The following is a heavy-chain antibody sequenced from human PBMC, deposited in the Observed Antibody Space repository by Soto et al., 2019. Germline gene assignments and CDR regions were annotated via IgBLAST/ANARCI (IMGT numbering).Heavy chain of an antibody. V-gene: IGHV4-34*01. CDR3: ARGAGYCTNGVCYPLYYFDY. CDR1: GGSFSGYY. Sequence: PSETLSLTCAVYGGSFSGYYWSWIRQPPGKGLEWIGEINHSGSTNYNPSLKSRVTISVDTSKNQFSLKLSSVTAADTAVYYCARGAGYCTNGVCYPLYYFDYWGQGTLVTVSS. J-gene: IGHJ4*02. D-gene: IGHD2-8*01. CDR2: INHSGST.